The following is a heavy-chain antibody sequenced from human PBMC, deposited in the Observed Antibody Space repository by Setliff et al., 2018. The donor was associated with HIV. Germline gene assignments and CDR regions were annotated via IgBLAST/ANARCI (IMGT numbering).Heavy chain of an antibody. CDR1: GFTFTAYS. Sequence: PGGSLRLSCATSGFTFTAYSMNWVRQAPGKGLEWVSYISSSSSYIYYADSLKGRFTISRDNARNSLYLDMNTLRAEDTALYYCARSRSTRDAFDTWGQGTMVTVSS. D-gene: IGHD2-2*01. J-gene: IGHJ3*02. CDR3: ARSRSTRDAFDT. V-gene: IGHV3-21*05. CDR2: ISSSSSYI.